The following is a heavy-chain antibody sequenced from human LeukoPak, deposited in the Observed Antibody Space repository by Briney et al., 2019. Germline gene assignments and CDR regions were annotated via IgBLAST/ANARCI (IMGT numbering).Heavy chain of an antibody. CDR2: TYYRSKWYN. CDR3: ARVSDDRSSWSESTYYYYFYGMDV. D-gene: IGHD6-13*01. CDR1: GDSVSSNTAG. J-gene: IGHJ6*02. V-gene: IGHV6-1*01. Sequence: SQTLSLTCAISGDSVSSNTAGWNWIRQSPSRGLEWLGRTYYRSKWYNDYAVSVRSRITISPDTSKNRFSLQLDSVTPEDTAIYYCARVSDDRSSWSESTYYYYFYGMDVWGQGTSVTVSS.